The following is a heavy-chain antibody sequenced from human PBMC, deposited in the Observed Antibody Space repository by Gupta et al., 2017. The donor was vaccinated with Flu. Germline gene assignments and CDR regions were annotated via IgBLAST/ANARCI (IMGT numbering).Heavy chain of an antibody. CDR2: ISSTESDR. J-gene: IGHJ6*04. V-gene: IGHV3-21*04. CDR3: AREPYAYHHLDV. D-gene: IGHD3-16*01. Sequence: HQVPGQGLEWDASISSTESDRDYAKTVKDRFIISRDNAQKSSFLQMYSLRDEDTADYECAREPYAYHHLDVWGKGTTVTVSS.